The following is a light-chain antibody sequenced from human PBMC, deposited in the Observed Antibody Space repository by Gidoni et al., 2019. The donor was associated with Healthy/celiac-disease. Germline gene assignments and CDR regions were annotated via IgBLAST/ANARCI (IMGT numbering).Light chain of an antibody. Sequence: IQWTKSPSSLSASVGDRVTITCRASQGISSYLDWYRQKPGKVPKLLIYSASNLQTGVPSRFSGSGSGTDFTLTISSLQPEDVATYYCQRTYNSPWTFGQGTKVEIK. CDR2: SAS. V-gene: IGKV1-27*01. CDR1: QGISSY. J-gene: IGKJ1*01. CDR3: QRTYNSPWT.